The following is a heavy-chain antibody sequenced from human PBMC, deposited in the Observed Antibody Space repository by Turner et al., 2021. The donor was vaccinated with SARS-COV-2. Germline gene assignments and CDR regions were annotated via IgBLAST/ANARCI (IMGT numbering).Heavy chain of an antibody. D-gene: IGHD4-17*01. CDR3: AGNYGDSEDDY. CDR1: GGTFRSYA. J-gene: IGHJ4*02. Sequence: QVQLVQSGAEVKTPGSSVKVSCKASGGTFRSYAISWGRQAPGQGLEWWGGITPIFGTANYAQKFQGRVTITADESTSTAYMELSSLRSEDTAVYYCAGNYGDSEDDYWGQGTLVTVSS. V-gene: IGHV1-69*01. CDR2: ITPIFGTA.